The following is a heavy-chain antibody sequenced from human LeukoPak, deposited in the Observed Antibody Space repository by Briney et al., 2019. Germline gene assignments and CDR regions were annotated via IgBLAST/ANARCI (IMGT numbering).Heavy chain of an antibody. Sequence: PSQSLSLTCTVSGASIRNYYWSWIRQSPGKGLEWIGYIYYSGSTNYNPSLESRVAMSVDTSKNQFSARLSSVTAADTAIYYCARRYSSSWYVGFFDPWGQGTLVTVSS. CDR2: IYYSGST. V-gene: IGHV4-59*08. CDR1: GASIRNYY. D-gene: IGHD6-13*01. J-gene: IGHJ5*02. CDR3: ARRYSSSWYVGFFDP.